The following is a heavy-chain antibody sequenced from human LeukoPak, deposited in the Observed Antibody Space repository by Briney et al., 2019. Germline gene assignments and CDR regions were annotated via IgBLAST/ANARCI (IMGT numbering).Heavy chain of an antibody. CDR3: ARPCLY. V-gene: IGHV4-59*01. Sequence: SETLSLTCTVSGGSLSNYYWSWIRQSPGKGLEWIGYIYYSGSTNYNPSLKSRVMMSVDASKNQFSLRLTSVTAADSAVNYCARPCLYWGQGTLVTVSS. D-gene: IGHD5/OR15-5a*01. J-gene: IGHJ4*02. CDR2: IYYSGST. CDR1: GGSLSNYY.